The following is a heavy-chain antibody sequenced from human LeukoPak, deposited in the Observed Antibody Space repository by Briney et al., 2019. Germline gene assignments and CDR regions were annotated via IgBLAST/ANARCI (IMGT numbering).Heavy chain of an antibody. CDR2: ISYDGSIE. J-gene: IGHJ4*02. V-gene: IGHV3-30*18. D-gene: IGHD3-22*01. Sequence: PGRSLRLSCAASGFTFSSYGMHWVRQAPGKGLEWVAVISYDGSIEYYADSVKGRFSISGDNSKNTLYLQMNSLRAEDTALYYCAKGISSGYFDYWDQGTLVTVSS. CDR3: AKGISSGYFDY. CDR1: GFTFSSYG.